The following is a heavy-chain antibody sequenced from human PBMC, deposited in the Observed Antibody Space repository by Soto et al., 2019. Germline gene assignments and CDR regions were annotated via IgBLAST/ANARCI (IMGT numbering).Heavy chain of an antibody. CDR1: GGSISRYY. D-gene: IGHD1-1*01. J-gene: IGHJ6*02. CDR2: IYYNGST. Sequence: PSETLSLTCTVSGGSISRYYWNWIRQPPGTGLEWIGCIYYNGSTDYNPSLKSRVTISVDTSKNQFSLRLTSVTAADTAVYYCARDTRGYGVDLWRQGTTVTVSS. V-gene: IGHV4-59*01. CDR3: ARDTRGYGVDL.